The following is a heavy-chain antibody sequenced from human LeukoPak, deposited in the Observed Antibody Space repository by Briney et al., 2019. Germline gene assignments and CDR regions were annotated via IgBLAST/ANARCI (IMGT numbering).Heavy chain of an antibody. CDR2: ISPGGRTI. D-gene: IGHD1-7*01. CDR1: GFTLSDYW. Sequence: PGGCLRLSCAASGFTLSDYWMNWVRQAPGKGPVWVSHISPGGRTIAYADSVKGRFTNSRDSAKNTLYLQMNSLRVGDTAVYYCVRDGGGTTPYDCWGQGTLVSVST. J-gene: IGHJ4*02. V-gene: IGHV3-74*01. CDR3: VRDGGGTTPYDC.